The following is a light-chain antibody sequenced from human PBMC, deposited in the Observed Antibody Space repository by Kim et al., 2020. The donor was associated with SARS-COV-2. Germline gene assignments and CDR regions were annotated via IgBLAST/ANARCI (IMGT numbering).Light chain of an antibody. CDR2: LAS. CDR3: QHYNNWPPAYT. V-gene: IGKV3-15*01. J-gene: IGKJ2*01. Sequence: SPGERATLPCRASQSVSSNIAWYQQKPGQAPRLIIFLASTRATGIPARFSGGGSGTDFTLTISSLQSEDVAVYFCQHYNNWPPAYTFGQGTKLEI. CDR1: QSVSSN.